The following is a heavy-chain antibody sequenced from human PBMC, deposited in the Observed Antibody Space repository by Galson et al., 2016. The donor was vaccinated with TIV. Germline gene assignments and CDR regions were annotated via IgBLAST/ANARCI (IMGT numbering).Heavy chain of an antibody. D-gene: IGHD2-15*01. J-gene: IGHJ4*02. CDR3: ARARRGYCSGGSCLPGY. V-gene: IGHV1-8*01. CDR1: GYTFNNYD. CDR2: MNPNSGNA. Sequence: SVKVSCKASGYTFNNYDISWVRQATGQGLEWMGWMNPNSGNAGYAQKFQGRVTMTSNTSVNTAYMEVRSLRCEDTAVYYCARARRGYCSGGSCLPGYWGQGTLVTVSS.